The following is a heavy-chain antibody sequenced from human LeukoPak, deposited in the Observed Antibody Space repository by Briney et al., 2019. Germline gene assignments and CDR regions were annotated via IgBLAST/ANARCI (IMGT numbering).Heavy chain of an antibody. D-gene: IGHD3-10*01. Sequence: GASVKVSCKASGYTLTSYGISWVRQAPGQGLEWMGWVSTYNGNTDYAQKLQGRVTMTTDTSTSSAYMELRSLRSDDTAVYYCARDRYYGSGDYYTYFDYWGQGTLVTVSS. J-gene: IGHJ4*02. CDR1: GYTLTSYG. CDR3: ARDRYYGSGDYYTYFDY. V-gene: IGHV1-18*01. CDR2: VSTYNGNT.